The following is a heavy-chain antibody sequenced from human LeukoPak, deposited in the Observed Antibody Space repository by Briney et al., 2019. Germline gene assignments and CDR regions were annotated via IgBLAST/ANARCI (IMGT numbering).Heavy chain of an antibody. CDR3: ARSGGYSSSWSL. CDR2: IYYTGST. CDR1: GASISTYY. V-gene: IGHV4-59*01. D-gene: IGHD6-13*01. Sequence: SETLSLTCTVSGASISTYYWNWIWQPPGKGLEWIGYIYYTGSTNYNPSLKSRVTISVDTSKNQFSLKLSSVTAADTAVYYCARSGGYSSSWSLWGQGTLVTVSS. J-gene: IGHJ4*02.